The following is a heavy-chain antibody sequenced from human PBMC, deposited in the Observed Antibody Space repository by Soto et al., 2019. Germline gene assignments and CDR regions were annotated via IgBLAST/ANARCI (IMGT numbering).Heavy chain of an antibody. CDR3: ARRRITGTANYGLDV. D-gene: IGHD1-20*01. CDR1: GYSFTSYW. J-gene: IGHJ6*02. CDR2: IDPSDSYT. Sequence: GESLKISCKGSGYSFTSYWISWVRQMPGKGLEWMGRIDPSDSYTNYSPSFQGHVTISADKSISTAYLQWSSLKASDTAMYYCARRRITGTANYGLDVWGQGTTVTVSS. V-gene: IGHV5-10-1*01.